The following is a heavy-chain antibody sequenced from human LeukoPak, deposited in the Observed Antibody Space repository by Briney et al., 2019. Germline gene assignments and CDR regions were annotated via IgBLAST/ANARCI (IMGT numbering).Heavy chain of an antibody. J-gene: IGHJ3*02. V-gene: IGHV5-51*03. D-gene: IGHD5-24*01. CDR3: ARRDGHNMGAFDI. CDR2: MYPGDSDT. CDR1: GYSFSTYW. Sequence: PGESLRISCRASGYSFSTYWVGWVRQMPGKGLEWMGIMYPGDSDTRYSPSFQGQFTISADKSISTAYLQWSSLKASDTAMYYCARRDGHNMGAFDIWGQGTMVTVSS.